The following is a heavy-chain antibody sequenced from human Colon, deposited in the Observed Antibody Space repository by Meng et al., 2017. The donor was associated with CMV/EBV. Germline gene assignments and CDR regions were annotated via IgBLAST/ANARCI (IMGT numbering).Heavy chain of an antibody. V-gene: IGHV3-20*04. CDR3: ARETSAVPRMFDF. Sequence: GESLKISCVASGFVFDDFDVSWVRLIPGKGLEWVSGAKWNGDKAGYADSVEGRFTVSRDNGKNSLSLQMDGLRDEDLGFYYCARETSAVPRMFDFWGQGTMVTVSS. CDR2: AKWNGDKA. CDR1: GFVFDDFD. D-gene: IGHD2-15*01. J-gene: IGHJ4*02.